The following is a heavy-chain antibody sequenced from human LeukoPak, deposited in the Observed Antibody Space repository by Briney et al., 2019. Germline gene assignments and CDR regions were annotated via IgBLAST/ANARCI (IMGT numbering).Heavy chain of an antibody. CDR2: ISAYNGNT. J-gene: IGHJ4*02. D-gene: IGHD6-13*01. CDR3: ARVGRGIAAAGTELADY. V-gene: IGHV1-18*01. Sequence: GASVKVSCKASGYTFTSYGISWVRQAPGQGLEGMGWISAYNGNTNYAQKLQGRVTMTTDTSTSTAYTELRSLRSDDTAVYYCARVGRGIAAAGTELADYWGQGTLVTVSS. CDR1: GYTFTSYG.